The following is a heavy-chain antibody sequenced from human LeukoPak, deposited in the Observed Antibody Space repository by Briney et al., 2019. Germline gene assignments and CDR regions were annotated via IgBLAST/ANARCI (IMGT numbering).Heavy chain of an antibody. CDR1: GFTFSSYW. Sequence: GGSLRLSCAASGFTFSSYWMSWVRQAPGKGLEWVSAISGSGGSTYYADSVKGRFTISRDNSKNTLYLQMNSLRAEDTAVYYCAKGIGRPRSNIAKYYFDYWGQGTLVTVSS. CDR3: AKGIGRPRSNIAKYYFDY. J-gene: IGHJ4*02. D-gene: IGHD5-12*01. V-gene: IGHV3-23*01. CDR2: ISGSGGST.